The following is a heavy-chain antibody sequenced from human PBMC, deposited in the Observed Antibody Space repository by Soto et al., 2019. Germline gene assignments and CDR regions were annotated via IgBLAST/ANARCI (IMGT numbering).Heavy chain of an antibody. D-gene: IGHD3-9*01. CDR3: AKDGNPIPYLTGYYRLGWFDP. CDR2: ISGSGGST. CDR1: GFTFSSYA. J-gene: IGHJ5*02. Sequence: EVQLLESGGGLVQPGGSLRLSCAASGFTFSSYAMSWVRQAPGKGLAWVSAISGSGGSTYYADSVKGRFTISRDKSKNTLYLQMNSLRAEDTAVYYCAKDGNPIPYLTGYYRLGWFDPWGQGTLVTVSS. V-gene: IGHV3-23*01.